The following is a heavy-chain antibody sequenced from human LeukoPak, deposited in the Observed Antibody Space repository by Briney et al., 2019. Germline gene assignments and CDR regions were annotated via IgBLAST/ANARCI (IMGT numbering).Heavy chain of an antibody. V-gene: IGHV3-9*03. D-gene: IGHD3-22*01. Sequence: GGSLRLSCAASGFTFDDYAMHWVRQAPGKGLEWVSGISWNSGSIGYADSVEGRFTISRDNAKNSLYLQMNSLRAEDMALYYCAKVRDPYYYDSSGYLRLGAFDIWGQGTMVTVSS. CDR1: GFTFDDYA. CDR3: AKVRDPYYYDSSGYLRLGAFDI. J-gene: IGHJ3*02. CDR2: ISWNSGSI.